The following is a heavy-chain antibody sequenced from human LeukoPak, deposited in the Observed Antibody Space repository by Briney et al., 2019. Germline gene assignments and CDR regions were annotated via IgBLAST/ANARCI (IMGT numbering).Heavy chain of an antibody. CDR1: GFTFSSYG. Sequence: GGSLRLSCEASGFTFSSYGMHWVRQAPGKGLEWVAVISYDGSNKYYADSVKGRFTISRDNSKNTLYLQMNSLRAEDTAVYYCAKDQGYYDSSGNFDYWGQGTLVTVSS. CDR3: AKDQGYYDSSGNFDY. J-gene: IGHJ4*02. V-gene: IGHV3-30*18. D-gene: IGHD3-22*01. CDR2: ISYDGSNK.